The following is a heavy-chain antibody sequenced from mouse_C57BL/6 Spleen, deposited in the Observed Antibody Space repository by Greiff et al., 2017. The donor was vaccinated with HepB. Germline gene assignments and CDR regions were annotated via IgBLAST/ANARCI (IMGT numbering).Heavy chain of an antibody. V-gene: IGHV2-5*01. CDR3: AKEATTGYYAMDY. Sequence: VKLQQSGPGLVQPSQSLSITCTASGFSLTSYGVHWVRQSPGKGLEWLGVIWRGGSTDYNAAFMSRLSITKDNSKSQVFFKMNSLQADDTAIYYCAKEATTGYYAMDYWGQGTSVTVSS. CDR1: GFSLTSYG. CDR2: IWRGGST. J-gene: IGHJ4*01. D-gene: IGHD4-1*02.